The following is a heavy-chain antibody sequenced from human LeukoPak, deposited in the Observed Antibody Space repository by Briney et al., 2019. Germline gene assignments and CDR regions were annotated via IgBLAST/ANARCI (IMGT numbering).Heavy chain of an antibody. CDR3: VRDFEVPAAAPDYYYFYYMDV. J-gene: IGHJ6*03. D-gene: IGHD2-2*01. CDR2: ISSGGTTI. CDR1: GFTFSVYG. Sequence: GGSLRLSCAVSGFTFSVYGMNWVRQAPGKGLEWLSHISSGGTTIYYADSVKGRFTVSRDNVENSLFLQMNSLGVDDTAVYYCVRDFEVPAAAPDYYYFYYMDVWGTGTTVTVSS. V-gene: IGHV3-48*04.